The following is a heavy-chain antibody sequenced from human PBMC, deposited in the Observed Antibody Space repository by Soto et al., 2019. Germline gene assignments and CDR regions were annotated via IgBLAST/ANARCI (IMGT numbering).Heavy chain of an antibody. D-gene: IGHD3-10*01. CDR3: ARDRGRTGSGSYFVPGVDAFDI. V-gene: IGHV1-69*12. CDR2: IIPIFGTA. Sequence: QVQLVQSGAEVKKPGSSVKVSCKASGGTFSSYAISWVRQAPGQGLEWMGGIIPIFGTANYAQKFQGRVTITADESTSTAYMELSSLRSEDTAVYYCARDRGRTGSGSYFVPGVDAFDIWGQGTMVTVSS. J-gene: IGHJ3*02. CDR1: GGTFSSYA.